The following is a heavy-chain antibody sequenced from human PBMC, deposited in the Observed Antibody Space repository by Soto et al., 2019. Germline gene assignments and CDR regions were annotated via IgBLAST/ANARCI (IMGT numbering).Heavy chain of an antibody. Sequence: ASVKVSCKASGYTFTSYDINWVRQATGQGLEWMGWMNPNSGNTGYAQKFQGRVTMTRNTSISTAYMELSSLRSEDTAVYYCATLARGGRNWGYAFDIWGQGTMVTVSS. D-gene: IGHD7-27*01. CDR2: MNPNSGNT. CDR1: GYTFTSYD. CDR3: ATLARGGRNWGYAFDI. J-gene: IGHJ3*02. V-gene: IGHV1-8*01.